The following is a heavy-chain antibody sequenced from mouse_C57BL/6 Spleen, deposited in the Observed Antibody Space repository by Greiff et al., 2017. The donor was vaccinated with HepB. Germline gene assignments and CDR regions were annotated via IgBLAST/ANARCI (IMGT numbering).Heavy chain of an antibody. J-gene: IGHJ2*01. Sequence: VPLQQSGAALVKPGASVTMSCKASGYTFPSYWLTWVKQRPGQGLEWIGDIYPGSGSTNYNEKFKSKATLTVDTSSSTAYMQLSSLTSEDSAVYYCARGGNGNYVDYWGQGTTLTVSS. CDR1: GYTFPSYW. V-gene: IGHV1-55*01. CDR2: IYPGSGST. D-gene: IGHD2-1*01. CDR3: ARGGNGNYVDY.